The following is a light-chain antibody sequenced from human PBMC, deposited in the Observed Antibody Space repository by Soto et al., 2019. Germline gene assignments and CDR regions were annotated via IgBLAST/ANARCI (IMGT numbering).Light chain of an antibody. V-gene: IGKV3-20*01. CDR2: AAS. J-gene: IGKJ1*01. CDR1: QSVRTD. Sequence: DIVLTQSPDTLSVSPGERATLSCRASQSVRTDLALYQQKPGQPPRLLIYAASSRATGIPDRFSGSGSGTDFTLTISILEPEDFAVYYCQQYGSSRTFGQGTKVDIK. CDR3: QQYGSSRT.